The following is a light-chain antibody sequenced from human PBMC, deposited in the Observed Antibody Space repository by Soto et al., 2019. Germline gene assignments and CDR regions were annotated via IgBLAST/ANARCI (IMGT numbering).Light chain of an antibody. Sequence: QSALTQPRSVSGSPGQSVTISCTGTSSDVGGYNYVSWYQQHPGKAPKLMIYDVSKRPSGVPDRFSGSKSGNTASLTISGLQAEDEADYYCCSYAGSYTFGVVFGGGTKRTVL. CDR2: DVS. V-gene: IGLV2-11*01. CDR1: SSDVGGYNY. J-gene: IGLJ2*01. CDR3: CSYAGSYTFGVV.